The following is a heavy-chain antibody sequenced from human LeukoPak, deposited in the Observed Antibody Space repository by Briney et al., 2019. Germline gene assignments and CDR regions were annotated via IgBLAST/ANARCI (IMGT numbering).Heavy chain of an antibody. CDR3: TRQGSMVLGVIIKEFDY. CDR2: IRSKANSYAT. Sequence: GGSLKLSCAASGFTFSGSAMHWLRQASGKGLEWVGRIRSKANSYATAYAASVKGRFTISRDDSKNAVYLKMNSLKTEDGAVYYCTRQGSMVLGVIIKEFDYWGQGTLVTVSS. CDR1: GFTFSGSA. V-gene: IGHV3-73*01. D-gene: IGHD3-10*01. J-gene: IGHJ4*02.